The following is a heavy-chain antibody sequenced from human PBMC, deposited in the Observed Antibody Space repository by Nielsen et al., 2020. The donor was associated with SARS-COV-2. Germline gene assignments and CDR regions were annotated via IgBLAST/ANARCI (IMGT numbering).Heavy chain of an antibody. V-gene: IGHV1-18*01. D-gene: IGHD6-19*01. J-gene: IGHJ4*02. CDR3: ARGVAVAGTSGDFDY. CDR2: ISAYNGNT. CDR1: GYTFTSYG. Sequence: ASVTVSCKASGYTFTSYGISWVRQAPGQGLEWMGWISAYNGNTNYAQKLQGRVTMTTDTSTSTAYMELRSLRSDDTAVYYCARGVAVAGTSGDFDYWGQGTLVTVSS.